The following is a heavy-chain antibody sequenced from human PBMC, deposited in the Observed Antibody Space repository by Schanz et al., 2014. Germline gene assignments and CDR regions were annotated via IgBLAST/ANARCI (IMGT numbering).Heavy chain of an antibody. D-gene: IGHD3-16*01. CDR3: VRLDVHDY. V-gene: IGHV3-72*01. Sequence: DVQLLESGGGLVQPGESLRLSCAASGFTFSASAMHWVRQAPGKGLEWVGRITNKPNNYNTEYAASVKGRFTISRDDSRNSLYLQMSSLKTEDTAVYYCVRLDVHDYWGQGTLVTVSA. CDR1: GFTFSASA. J-gene: IGHJ4*02. CDR2: ITNKPNNYNT.